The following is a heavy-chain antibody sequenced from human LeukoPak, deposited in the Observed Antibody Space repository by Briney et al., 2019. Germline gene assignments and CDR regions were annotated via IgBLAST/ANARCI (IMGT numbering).Heavy chain of an antibody. J-gene: IGHJ4*02. CDR2: IYYSGST. V-gene: IGHV4-39*01. CDR3: ARHPQQWPGEGY. CDR1: SSY. D-gene: IGHD6-19*01. Sequence: SSYWGWIRQPPGKGLEWIGSIYYSGSTYYNPSLKSRVTISVDTSKNQFSLKLSSVTAADTAVYYCARHPQQWPGEGYWGQGTLVTVSS.